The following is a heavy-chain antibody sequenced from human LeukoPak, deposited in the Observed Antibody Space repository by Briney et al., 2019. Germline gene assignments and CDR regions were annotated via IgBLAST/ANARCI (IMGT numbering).Heavy chain of an antibody. CDR1: GGSISSYY. Sequence: SETLSLTCTVSGGSISSYYWSWIRQPPGKGLEWIGYIYYSGSTNYNPSLKSRVTISVDTSKNQFSLRLSSVTAADTAVYYCARHEEEDGYNAKTLDYWGQGALVTVSS. J-gene: IGHJ4*02. V-gene: IGHV4-59*08. CDR3: ARHEEEDGYNAKTLDY. D-gene: IGHD5-24*01. CDR2: IYYSGST.